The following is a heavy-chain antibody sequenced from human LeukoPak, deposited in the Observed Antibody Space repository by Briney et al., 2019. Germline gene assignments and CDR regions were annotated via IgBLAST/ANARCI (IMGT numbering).Heavy chain of an antibody. J-gene: IGHJ6*02. D-gene: IGHD2-2*01. V-gene: IGHV3-73*01. CDR3: TRHVDCSSTSCKPNYYYGMDV. Sequence: GGSLKLSCAASGFTFSGSAMHWVRQASGKGLEGVGRIRSKANSYATAYAASVKGRFTISRDDSKNTAYLQMNSLKTEDTAVYYCTRHVDCSSTSCKPNYYYGMDVWGQGTTVTVSS. CDR1: GFTFSGSA. CDR2: IRSKANSYAT.